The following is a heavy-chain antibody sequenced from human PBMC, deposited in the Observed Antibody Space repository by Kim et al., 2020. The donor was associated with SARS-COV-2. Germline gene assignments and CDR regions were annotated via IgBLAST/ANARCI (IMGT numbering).Heavy chain of an antibody. CDR3: TGDTVATADYYYYGMDV. CDR1: GFTFSGFA. CDR2: IRSKANSYAT. J-gene: IGHJ6*02. Sequence: GGSLRLSCAASGFTFSGFAMHWVRQASGKGLEWVGRIRSKANSYATAYAASVKGRFTISRDDSKNTAYLQMNSLKTEDTAVYYCTGDTVATADYYYYGMDVWGQGTTVTVSS. D-gene: IGHD5-12*01. V-gene: IGHV3-73*01.